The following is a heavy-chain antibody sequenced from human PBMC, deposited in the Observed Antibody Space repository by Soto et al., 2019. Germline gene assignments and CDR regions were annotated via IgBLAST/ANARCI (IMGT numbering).Heavy chain of an antibody. D-gene: IGHD5-18*01. V-gene: IGHV3-23*01. CDR3: AKGSATARPYYFDY. Sequence: GSLRRSCVASGFTFSSYAMSWVRQAPGKGLEWVSAITGDGGDTFHADSVRGRLTISRDNSRNTLYMQMDSLRAEDTALYYCAKGSATARPYYFDYWGQGTLVTVSS. CDR2: ITGDGGDT. CDR1: GFTFSSYA. J-gene: IGHJ4*02.